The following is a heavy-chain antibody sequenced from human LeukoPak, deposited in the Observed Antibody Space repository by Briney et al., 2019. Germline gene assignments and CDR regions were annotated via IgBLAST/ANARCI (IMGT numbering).Heavy chain of an antibody. D-gene: IGHD6-25*01. CDR2: IKQDGGEK. V-gene: IGHV3-7*05. CDR1: EFPFSNYW. J-gene: IGHJ4*02. Sequence: QPGGSLRLSCAASEFPFSNYWMSWVRQAPGKGLEWVAKIKQDGGEKYHVDSVKGRFTISRDNAKNSLYLEMNSLRAEDTAVYYCARVGYSSAHFDKWGQGTLVTVSS. CDR3: ARVGYSSAHFDK.